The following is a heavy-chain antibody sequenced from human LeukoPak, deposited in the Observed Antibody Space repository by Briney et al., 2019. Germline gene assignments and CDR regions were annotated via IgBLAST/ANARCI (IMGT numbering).Heavy chain of an antibody. CDR2: ISGSGGGT. J-gene: IGHJ4*02. CDR3: VKGGPTVRGLKGLVY. D-gene: IGHD3-10*01. CDR1: GFTFSSYS. Sequence: PGGSLRLSCAASGFTFSSYSMNWVRQAPGKGLEWVSAISGSGGGTYAADSVTGRFTISRDNSRNTLFLQMNDLRVEDTAVYYCVKGGPTVRGLKGLVYWGQGTLVTVSS. V-gene: IGHV3-23*01.